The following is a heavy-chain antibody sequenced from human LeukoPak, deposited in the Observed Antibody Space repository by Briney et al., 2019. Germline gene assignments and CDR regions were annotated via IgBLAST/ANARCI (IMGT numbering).Heavy chain of an antibody. CDR3: AKGPLYRRGIGGDFDY. CDR1: GFTFSIYG. V-gene: IGHV3-30*18. J-gene: IGHJ4*02. Sequence: AGSLTLSCAASGFTFSIYGWHWVRQPPSTGREGVGGISYDGSDKYYVSSVKGRFTFSRDSSKNTVYLQMNSLRVEDTAVYYCAKGPLYRRGIGGDFDYWGQGTLVTVSS. CDR2: ISYDGSDK. D-gene: IGHD3-16*01.